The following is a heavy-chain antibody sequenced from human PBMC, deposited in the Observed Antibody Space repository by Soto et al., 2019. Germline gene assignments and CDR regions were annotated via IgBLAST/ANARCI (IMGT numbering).Heavy chain of an antibody. Sequence: GGSLRLSCAASGFSFSSYTMNWVRQAPGKGLEWVSSINNNSGRKYYADSVKGRFTISRDNSKNTLFLQMNSLKAEDTAVYFCDKDADYEYFDYWGQGTQVTVSS. CDR2: INNNSGRK. D-gene: IGHD3-22*01. J-gene: IGHJ4*02. V-gene: IGHV3-23*01. CDR3: DKDADYEYFDY. CDR1: GFSFSSYT.